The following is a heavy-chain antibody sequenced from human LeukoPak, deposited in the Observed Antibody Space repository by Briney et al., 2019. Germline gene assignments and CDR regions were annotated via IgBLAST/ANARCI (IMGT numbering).Heavy chain of an antibody. CDR1: GYTFTSYD. V-gene: IGHV1-8*01. J-gene: IGHJ4*02. CDR2: MNPNSGNT. Sequence: ASVKVSCKASGYTFTSYDINWVRQATGRGLEWMGWMNPNSGNTGYAQKFQGRVTMTRNTSISTAYMELSSLRSEDTAVYYCARGPGKYQLLSRCSGGSCYSDGYYFDYWGQGTLVTVPS. CDR3: ARGPGKYQLLSRCSGGSCYSDGYYFDY. D-gene: IGHD2-15*01.